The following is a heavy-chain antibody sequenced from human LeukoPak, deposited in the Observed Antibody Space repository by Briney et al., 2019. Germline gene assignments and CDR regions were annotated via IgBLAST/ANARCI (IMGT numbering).Heavy chain of an antibody. CDR3: AKDADTATIIYWYFDL. J-gene: IGHJ2*01. D-gene: IGHD5-18*01. CDR1: GFSFRNYG. Sequence: WGALRLSCAAPGFSFRNYGMHWVRQAPGQGLGWGGVISDDGRNKYYADSVRGRFTISRDNSKNMLYLQMNNLRPEDTAVYHCAKDADTATIIYWYFDLWGRGTLVTVSS. V-gene: IGHV3-30*18. CDR2: ISDDGRNK.